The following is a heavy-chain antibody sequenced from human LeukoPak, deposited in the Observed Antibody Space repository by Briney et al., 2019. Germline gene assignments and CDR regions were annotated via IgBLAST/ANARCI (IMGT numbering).Heavy chain of an antibody. CDR3: ARDGDIAAATFDY. D-gene: IGHD6-13*01. CDR1: GFTSSSYS. J-gene: IGHJ4*02. V-gene: IGHV3-21*01. Sequence: PGGSLRLSCAASGFTSSSYSMNWVRQVPGKGLEWVSSISSSSSYIYYADSVKGRFTISRDNAKNSLYLQMNSLRAEDTAVYYCARDGDIAAATFDYWGQGTLVTVSS. CDR2: ISSSSSYI.